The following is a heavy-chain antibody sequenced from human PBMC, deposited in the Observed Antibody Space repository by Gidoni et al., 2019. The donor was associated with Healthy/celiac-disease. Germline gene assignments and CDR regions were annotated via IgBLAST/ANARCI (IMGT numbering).Heavy chain of an antibody. D-gene: IGHD3-22*01. Sequence: QVQLVESGGGVVQPGRSLRLSCAASGFTFSSYGMHWVRQAPGKGLEWVAVIWYDGSNKYYADSVKGRFTISRDNSKNTLYLQMNSLRAEDTAVYYCARSYDSSGYYYFYYYYGMDVWGQGTTVTVSS. CDR1: GFTFSSYG. CDR3: ARSYDSSGYYYFYYYYGMDV. CDR2: IWYDGSNK. V-gene: IGHV3-33*01. J-gene: IGHJ6*02.